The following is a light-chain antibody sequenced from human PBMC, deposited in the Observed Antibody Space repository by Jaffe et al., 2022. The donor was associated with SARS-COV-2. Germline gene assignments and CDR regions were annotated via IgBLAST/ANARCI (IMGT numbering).Light chain of an antibody. V-gene: IGKV3-15*01. CDR1: QSVGSN. CDR2: GAS. J-gene: IGKJ4*01. CDR3: QQYHDWPLT. Sequence: EIEMTQSPATLSVSPGERATLSCRASQSVGSNFAWYQQKPGQAPRLLIYGASTRATGIPARFSGSGSGTEFSLTIGTLQSEDFAVYYCQQYHDWPLTFGGGTKVEIK.